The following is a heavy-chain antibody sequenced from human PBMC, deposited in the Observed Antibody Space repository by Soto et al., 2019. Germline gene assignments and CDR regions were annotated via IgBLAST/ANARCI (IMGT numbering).Heavy chain of an antibody. D-gene: IGHD2-8*01. CDR3: ARDEYNNGRNWLNP. CDR1: GYSFSNSG. J-gene: IGHJ5*02. CDR2: ISTYNGNT. V-gene: IGHV1-18*01. Sequence: QVELVQSGPEVKKPGASVKVSCKASGYSFSNSGFSWMRQAPGQGLEWMGWISTYNGNTNYAQKFQGRLSMTRDTSTTTAFMALTTLRSDDTAVYYCARDEYNNGRNWLNPWGQGTLVTVTS.